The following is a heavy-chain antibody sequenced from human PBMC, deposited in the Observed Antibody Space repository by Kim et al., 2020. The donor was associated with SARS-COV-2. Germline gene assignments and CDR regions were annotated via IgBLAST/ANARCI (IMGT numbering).Heavy chain of an antibody. CDR2: IWYDGSKK. Sequence: GGSLRLSCAASGFTFSSYGMHWVRQAPGKGLEWVAVIWYDGSKKYYADSVKGRFTISRDNSKNTLYLQMNSLRAENTAVYYCARDLHSSGWSSAFDIWGQGTMVTVSS. J-gene: IGHJ3*02. D-gene: IGHD6-19*01. V-gene: IGHV3-33*01. CDR3: ARDLHSSGWSSAFDI. CDR1: GFTFSSYG.